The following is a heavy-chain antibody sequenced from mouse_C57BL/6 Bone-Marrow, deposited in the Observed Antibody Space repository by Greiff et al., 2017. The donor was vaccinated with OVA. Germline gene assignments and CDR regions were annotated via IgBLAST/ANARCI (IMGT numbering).Heavy chain of an antibody. Sequence: VKLQQSGAELARPGASVKLSCKASGYTFTSYGISWVKQRTGQGLEWIGEIYPRSGNTYYNEKFKGKATLTADKSSSTAYMELRSLTSEDSAVYFCGGNYDYAMDYWGQGTSVTVSS. CDR1: GYTFTSYG. D-gene: IGHD2-1*01. V-gene: IGHV1-81*01. CDR3: GGNYDYAMDY. CDR2: IYPRSGNT. J-gene: IGHJ4*01.